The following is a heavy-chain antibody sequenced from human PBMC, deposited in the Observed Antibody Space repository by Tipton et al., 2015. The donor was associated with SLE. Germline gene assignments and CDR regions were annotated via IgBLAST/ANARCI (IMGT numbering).Heavy chain of an antibody. CDR1: GGSFSGYY. CDR3: ARGNYASESYYRLYMDV. V-gene: IGHV4-39*07. D-gene: IGHD3-10*01. CDR2: IYYSGST. Sequence: TLSLTCTVYGGSFSGYYWGWIRQPPGKGLEWIGSIYYSGSTYYNPSLKSRVTISGDTSKNQFSLRVSSVTAADTAVYYCARGNYASESYYRLYMDVWGKGTTVTVSS. J-gene: IGHJ6*03.